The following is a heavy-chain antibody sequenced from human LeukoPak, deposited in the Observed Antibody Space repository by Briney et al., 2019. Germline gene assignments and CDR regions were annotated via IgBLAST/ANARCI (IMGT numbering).Heavy chain of an antibody. Sequence: PSETLSLTCTVSGGSISSSSYYWGWIRQPPGKGLEWIGSIYYSGSTYYNPSLKSRVTISVDTSKNQFSLKLSSVTAADTAVYYCARSGYFDWLLYRYYYYYMDVWGKGTTVTVSS. J-gene: IGHJ6*03. CDR1: GGSISSSSYY. CDR3: ARSGYFDWLLYRYYYYYMDV. CDR2: IYYSGST. D-gene: IGHD3-9*01. V-gene: IGHV4-39*07.